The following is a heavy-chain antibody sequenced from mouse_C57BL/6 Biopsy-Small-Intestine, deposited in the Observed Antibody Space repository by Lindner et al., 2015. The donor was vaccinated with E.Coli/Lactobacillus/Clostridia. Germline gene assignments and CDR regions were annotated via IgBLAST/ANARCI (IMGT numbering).Heavy chain of an antibody. Sequence: VQLQESGPELVKPGASVKISCKASGYTFTGYSMDWVKQSHGKSLEWIGYIYPNNGDTGYNQKFKSRATLTVDKSSSTAYMELNSLTSEDSAVYYCTRLEGHFGGFVYWGQGTLVTVSA. J-gene: IGHJ3*01. CDR1: GYTFTGYS. CDR3: TRLEGHFGGFVY. CDR2: IYPNNGDT. V-gene: IGHV1S29*02.